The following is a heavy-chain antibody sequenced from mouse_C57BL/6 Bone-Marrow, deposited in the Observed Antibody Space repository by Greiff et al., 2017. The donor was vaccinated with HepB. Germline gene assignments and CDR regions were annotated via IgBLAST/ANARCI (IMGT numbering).Heavy chain of an antibody. CDR1: GFSFNTYA. D-gene: IGHD2-3*01. J-gene: IGHJ2*01. V-gene: IGHV10-1*01. CDR2: IRSKGNNYAT. CDR3: VRHDGYL. Sequence: DVMLVESGGGLVQPKGSLKLSCAASGFSFNTYAMNWVRQAPGKGLEWVARIRSKGNNYATYYADSVKDRFTISRDDSESMLYLQMNNLKTEDTAMYYCVRHDGYLWGQGTTLTVSS.